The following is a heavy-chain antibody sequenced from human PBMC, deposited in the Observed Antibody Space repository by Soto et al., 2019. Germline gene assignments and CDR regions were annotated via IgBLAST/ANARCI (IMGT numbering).Heavy chain of an antibody. D-gene: IGHD3-22*01. CDR2: IIPIFGTA. Sequence: SVKVSCKASGVTFSSYAISWVRQAPGQGLEWMGGIIPIFGTANYAQKFQGRVTITADKSTSTAYMELSSLRSEDTAVYYCARGGSGYLSSDAFDIWGQGTMVTVSS. CDR3: ARGGSGYLSSDAFDI. CDR1: GVTFSSYA. J-gene: IGHJ3*02. V-gene: IGHV1-69*06.